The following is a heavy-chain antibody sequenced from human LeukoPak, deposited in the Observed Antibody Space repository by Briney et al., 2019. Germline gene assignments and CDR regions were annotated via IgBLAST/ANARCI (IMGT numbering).Heavy chain of an antibody. D-gene: IGHD2-2*01. V-gene: IGHV3-21*01. CDR2: ISSSSSYI. CDR1: GFTFSSYS. CDR3: ARDTCSSTSCYDDH. Sequence: GGSLRLSCAASGFTFSSYSMNWVRQAPGKGLEWVSSISSSSSYIYYADSVKGRFTISRDNAKDSLYLQMNSLRAEDTAVYYCARDTCSSTSCYDDHWGQGTLVTVSS. J-gene: IGHJ5*02.